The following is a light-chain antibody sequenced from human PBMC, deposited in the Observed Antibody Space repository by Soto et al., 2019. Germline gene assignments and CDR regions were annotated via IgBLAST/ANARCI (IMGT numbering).Light chain of an antibody. Sequence: QSALTQPASLSGSPGQSITISCTGTSSDIGAYDYVSWFQQHPGKAPKLMISEVNKRPSGVSNRFSGSKSGNTAYLTISGLQAEDEAEYFCFSFTTTYNHVFGTGTKLTVL. CDR1: SSDIGAYDY. V-gene: IGLV2-14*01. CDR2: EVN. J-gene: IGLJ1*01. CDR3: FSFTTTYNHV.